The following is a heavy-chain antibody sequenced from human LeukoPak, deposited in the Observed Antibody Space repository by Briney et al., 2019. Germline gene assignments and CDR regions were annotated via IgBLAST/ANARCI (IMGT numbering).Heavy chain of an antibody. CDR1: GFTVSSNY. CDR2: IYSGGST. J-gene: IGHJ4*02. CDR3: ARDNYDSSGAYFDY. Sequence: PGGSLRLSCAVSGFTVSSNYMSWVRQAPGKGLEWVSVIYSGGSTYYADSVKDRFTISRDNSKNTLYLQMNSLRAEDTAVYYCARDNYDSSGAYFDYWGQGTLVTVSS. V-gene: IGHV3-66*01. D-gene: IGHD3-22*01.